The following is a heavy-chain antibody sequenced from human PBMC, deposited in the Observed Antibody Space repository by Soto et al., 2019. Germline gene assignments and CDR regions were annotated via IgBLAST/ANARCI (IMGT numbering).Heavy chain of an antibody. V-gene: IGHV1-69*13. J-gene: IGHJ6*02. CDR1: GGTFSSYA. Sequence: SVKVSCKASGGTFSSYAISWVRQAPGQGLEWMGGIIPIFGTANYAQKFQGRVTITADESTSTAYMELSSLRSEDTAVYYCARLSVIAAAGTSYYGMDVWGQGTTVTVSS. D-gene: IGHD6-13*01. CDR3: ARLSVIAAAGTSYYGMDV. CDR2: IIPIFGTA.